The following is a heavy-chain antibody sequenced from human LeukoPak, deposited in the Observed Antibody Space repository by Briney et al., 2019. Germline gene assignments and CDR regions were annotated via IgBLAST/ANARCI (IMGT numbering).Heavy chain of an antibody. V-gene: IGHV4-39*01. CDR2: IYYSGST. CDR1: GGSISSSSYY. D-gene: IGHD4-17*01. CDR3: GRYNYGDYANWFDP. Sequence: SETLSLTCTVSGGSISSSSYYWGWIRQPPGKGLEWIGSIYYSGSTYYNPSLKSRVTLSVDTSKNQFSLKLSSVTAADTAVYYCGRYNYGDYANWFDPWGQGTLVTVSS. J-gene: IGHJ5*02.